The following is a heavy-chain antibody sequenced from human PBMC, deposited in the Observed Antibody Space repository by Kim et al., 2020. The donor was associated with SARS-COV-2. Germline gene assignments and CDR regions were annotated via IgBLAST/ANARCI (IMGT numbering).Heavy chain of an antibody. J-gene: IGHJ4*02. CDR3: ARHRSYLGIRVIDF. Sequence: YNPSLKSRVTISVGRSKNQFSLKVTSVTTAGTALYYCARHRSYLGIRVIDFWGQGTLVTVSS. V-gene: IGHV4-30-2*03. D-gene: IGHD2-2*01.